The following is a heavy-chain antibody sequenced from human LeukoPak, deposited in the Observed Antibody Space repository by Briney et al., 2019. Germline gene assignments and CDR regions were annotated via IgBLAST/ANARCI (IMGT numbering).Heavy chain of an antibody. CDR1: GFTFSNYA. J-gene: IGHJ6*02. CDR2: INVSGGST. D-gene: IGHD6-13*01. Sequence: GGSLRLSCAASGFTFSNYAMSWVRQAPGKGLEWVSGINVSGGSTFYADSVKGRFTISRDNAKNSLYLQMNSLRAEDTAVYYCARDQAAAGTDASMDVWGRGTTVIVSS. V-gene: IGHV3-23*01. CDR3: ARDQAAAGTDASMDV.